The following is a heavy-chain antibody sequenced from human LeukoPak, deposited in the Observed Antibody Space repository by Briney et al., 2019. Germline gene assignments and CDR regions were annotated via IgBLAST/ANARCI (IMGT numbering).Heavy chain of an antibody. CDR1: GFTFSSYA. Sequence: GGSLRLSCAASGFTFSSYAMSWVRQAPGKGLEWVSAISGSGGSTYYADSVKGRFTISRDSAKGSLYLQMNSLRAEDTAVYFCARVTTNGYFEYWGQGSLVTVSP. D-gene: IGHD1-1*01. CDR2: ISGSGGST. V-gene: IGHV3-23*01. J-gene: IGHJ4*02. CDR3: ARVTTNGYFEY.